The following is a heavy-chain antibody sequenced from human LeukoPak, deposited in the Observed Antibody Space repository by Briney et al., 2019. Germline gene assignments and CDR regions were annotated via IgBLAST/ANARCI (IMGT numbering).Heavy chain of an antibody. Sequence: GGSLRLSCAASGFSFSTYAMTWARQAPGKGLEWVSVISGSGGSTHYADSVKGRFTISRDNSKNTLYLQMNSLRADDMAVYYCAKDRRAGYSGYRFDYWGQGTLVTVSS. CDR3: AKDRRAGYSGYRFDY. J-gene: IGHJ4*02. V-gene: IGHV3-23*01. D-gene: IGHD5-12*01. CDR1: GFSFSTYA. CDR2: ISGSGGST.